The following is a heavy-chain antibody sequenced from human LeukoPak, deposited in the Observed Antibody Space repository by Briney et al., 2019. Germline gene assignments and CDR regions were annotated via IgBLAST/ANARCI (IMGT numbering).Heavy chain of an antibody. J-gene: IGHJ4*02. CDR1: GVTFNNAW. V-gene: IGHV3-23*01. Sequence: PGGSLRLSCAASGVTFNNAWMSWVRQAPAKGLEWVSSICASGVMTYYADSVKGRFTGSRDNSKNSLYLQMSSLTAADTAVYYCAKDRSIGTYYTFDHWGQGTLVTVSS. CDR2: ICASGVMT. CDR3: AKDRSIGTYYTFDH. D-gene: IGHD1-26*01.